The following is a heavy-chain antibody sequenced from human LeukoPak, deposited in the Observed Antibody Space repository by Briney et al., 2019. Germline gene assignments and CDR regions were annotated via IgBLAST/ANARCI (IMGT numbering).Heavy chain of an antibody. CDR1: GGSISSGDYY. J-gene: IGHJ5*02. V-gene: IGHV4-31*03. Sequence: SETLSLTCTVSGGSISSGDYYWSWIRQHAGKGLEWIGYIYYSGSTYYNPSLKSRVTISVDTSKNQFSLKLSSVTAADTAVYYCARDHTTSSNWFDPWGQGTLVTVSS. CDR3: ARDHTTSSNWFDP. D-gene: IGHD2-2*01. CDR2: IYYSGST.